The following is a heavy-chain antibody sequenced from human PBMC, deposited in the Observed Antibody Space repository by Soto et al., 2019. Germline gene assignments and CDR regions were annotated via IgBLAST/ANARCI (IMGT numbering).Heavy chain of an antibody. CDR2: INPNSGGT. D-gene: IGHD3-22*01. V-gene: IGHV1-2*02. CDR3: ARDPNKAYYYDSSGSYGMDA. Sequence: ASVKVSCKASGYTFTGYYMHWVRQAPGQGLEWMGWINPNSGGTNYAQKFQGRVTMTRDTSISTAYMELSRLRSDDTAVYYCARDPNKAYYYDSSGSYGMDAWAQGTSVTVSS. CDR1: GYTFTGYY. J-gene: IGHJ6*02.